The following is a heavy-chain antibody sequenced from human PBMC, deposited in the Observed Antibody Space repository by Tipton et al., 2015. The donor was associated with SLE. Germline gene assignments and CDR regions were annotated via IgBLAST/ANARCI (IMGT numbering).Heavy chain of an antibody. J-gene: IGHJ6*02. CDR2: IYYSGST. V-gene: IGHV4-59*11. CDR1: GGSISSHY. Sequence: TLSLTCTVSGGSISSHYWSWIRQPPGKGLEWIGSIYYSGSTNYNPSLKSRVTISVDTSKNQFSLKLSSVTAADTAVYYCARGRRGMDVWGQGTTVTVSS. CDR3: ARGRRGMDV.